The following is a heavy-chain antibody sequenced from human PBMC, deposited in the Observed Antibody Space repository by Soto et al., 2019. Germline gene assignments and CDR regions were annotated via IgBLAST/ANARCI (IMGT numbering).Heavy chain of an antibody. D-gene: IGHD3-3*01. CDR2: IKQDGSEK. J-gene: IGHJ6*02. V-gene: IGHV3-7*05. Sequence: GGSLRLSCAASGFTFSSYWMSWVRQAPGKGLEWVANIKQDGSEKYYVDSVKGRFTISRDNAKNSLYLQMNSLRAEDTAVYYCARNGPYDFWSGYYSMVYYYYGMDVWGQGTTVTVSS. CDR3: ARNGPYDFWSGYYSMVYYYYGMDV. CDR1: GFTFSSYW.